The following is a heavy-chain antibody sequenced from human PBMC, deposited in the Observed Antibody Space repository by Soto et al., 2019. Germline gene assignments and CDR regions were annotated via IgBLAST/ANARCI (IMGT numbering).Heavy chain of an antibody. CDR1: GGTFSSYA. Sequence: ASVKVSCKASGGTFSSYAISWVRQAPGQGLEWMGGIIPIFGTANYAQKFQGRVTITADESTSTAYMELSSLRSEDTAVYYCARDYYCSGGSCYSEDYYYGMDVWGQGTTVTVSS. V-gene: IGHV1-69*13. D-gene: IGHD2-15*01. CDR3: ARDYYCSGGSCYSEDYYYGMDV. J-gene: IGHJ6*02. CDR2: IIPIFGTA.